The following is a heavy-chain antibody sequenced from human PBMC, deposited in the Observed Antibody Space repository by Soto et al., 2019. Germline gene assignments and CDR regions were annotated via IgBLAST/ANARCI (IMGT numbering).Heavy chain of an antibody. CDR3: ARDPLWGDFWSGYLVN. D-gene: IGHD3-3*01. J-gene: IGHJ4*02. CDR2: IIPIFDTA. CDR1: GGTFSSYA. V-gene: IGHV1-69*13. Sequence: ASVKVSCKASGGTFSSYAISWVRQAPGQGLEWMGGIIPIFDTANYAQKFQGRVTITADESTSTAYMELSSLRSEDTAVYYCARDPLWGDFWSGYLVNWGQGTLVTVSS.